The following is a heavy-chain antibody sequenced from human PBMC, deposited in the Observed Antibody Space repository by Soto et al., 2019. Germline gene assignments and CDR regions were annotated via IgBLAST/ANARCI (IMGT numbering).Heavy chain of an antibody. CDR2: IWYDGSNK. V-gene: IGHV3-33*08. Sequence: QVQLVESGGGVVQPGGSLRLXCTTSGFTFNTYGMHWVRQAPGKGLXWVAXIWYDGSNKYYADSVKGRFTISXXXXXXXXXXXXXXXXXXXXXXXXCARADCTGAYCYSWPFNYGVDVWGQGATVTVXS. D-gene: IGHD2-15*01. CDR3: ARADCTGAYCYSWPFNYGVDV. J-gene: IGHJ6*02. CDR1: GFTFNTYG.